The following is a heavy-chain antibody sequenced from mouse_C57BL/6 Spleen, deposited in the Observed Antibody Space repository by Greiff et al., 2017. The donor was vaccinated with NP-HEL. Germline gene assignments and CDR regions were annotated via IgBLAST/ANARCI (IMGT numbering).Heavy chain of an antibody. CDR1: GYTFTSYW. CDR2: IAPSDSYT. Sequence: QVQLQQSGAELVMPGASVKLSCKASGYTFTSYWMSWVQQRPGQGLEWIGEIAPSDSYTNYNQKFNGKSTLTVDKSSSTAYMQLSSLTSEDSAVYYCARSHYGTWFAYWGQGTLVTVSA. D-gene: IGHD1-1*01. J-gene: IGHJ3*01. V-gene: IGHV1-69*01. CDR3: ARSHYGTWFAY.